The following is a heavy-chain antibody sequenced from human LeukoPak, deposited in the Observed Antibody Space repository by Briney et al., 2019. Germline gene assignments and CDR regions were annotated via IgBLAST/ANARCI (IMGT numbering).Heavy chain of an antibody. J-gene: IGHJ6*04. Sequence: ASVKVSCKASGFTFTSSAVQWVRQARGQRLEWIGWIVVGSGNTNYAQKFQEGVTITRDMSTSTAYMELSSLRSEGTAVYYCAADTSNGDYNYYYGMDVWGKGTTVTVSS. CDR3: AADTSNGDYNYYYGMDV. CDR2: IVVGSGNT. V-gene: IGHV1-58*01. CDR1: GFTFTSSA. D-gene: IGHD4-17*01.